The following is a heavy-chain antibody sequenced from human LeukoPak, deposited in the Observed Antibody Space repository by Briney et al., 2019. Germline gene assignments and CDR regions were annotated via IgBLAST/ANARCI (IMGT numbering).Heavy chain of an antibody. Sequence: SETLSLTCTVSGGSISSSSYYWGWIRQPPGKGLEWIGSIYYSGSTYYNPSLKSRVTISVDTSENQFSLKLSSVTAADTAVYNCVAEARGGIAAWFDPWGQGTLVTVSS. CDR2: IYYSGST. D-gene: IGHD6-6*01. J-gene: IGHJ5*02. CDR1: GGSISSSSYY. V-gene: IGHV4-39*01. CDR3: VAEARGGIAAWFDP.